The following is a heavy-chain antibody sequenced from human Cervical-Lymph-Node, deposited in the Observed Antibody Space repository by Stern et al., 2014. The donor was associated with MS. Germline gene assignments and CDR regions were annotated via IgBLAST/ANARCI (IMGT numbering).Heavy chain of an antibody. V-gene: IGHV3-7*01. CDR1: GFTFSNYW. CDR2: IKTYGSEK. J-gene: IGHJ5*02. Sequence: VQLVESGGGLVQPGESLRLSCAVSGFTFSNYWMTWVRQAPGKGLEWVASIKTYGSEKSYVASVKGRFTISRDNAKNSLYLQMNSLRAEDTAVYYCARAVRELGTWGQGTLVTVSS. CDR3: ARAVRELGT. D-gene: IGHD1-7*01.